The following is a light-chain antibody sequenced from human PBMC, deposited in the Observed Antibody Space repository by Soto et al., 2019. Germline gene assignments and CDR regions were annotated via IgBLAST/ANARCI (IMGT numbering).Light chain of an antibody. CDR1: SSDVGGYNY. CDR2: DVS. Sequence: QSALTQPASVSGSPGQSITISCTGTSSDVGGYNYVSWYQQHPGKAPKLMIYDVSNRPSGVSNRFSGSKSGNTASLTISGGLDDEEADYYCSSYTSSSTFVVFGGGTKLTVL. V-gene: IGLV2-14*01. CDR3: SSYTSSSTFVV. J-gene: IGLJ2*01.